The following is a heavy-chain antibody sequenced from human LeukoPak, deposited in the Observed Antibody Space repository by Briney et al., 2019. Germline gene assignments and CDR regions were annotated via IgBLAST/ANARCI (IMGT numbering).Heavy chain of an antibody. V-gene: IGHV3-23*01. D-gene: IGHD2-21*01. CDR1: GFTFSDHY. J-gene: IGHJ4*02. Sequence: PGGSLRLSCGASGFTFSDHYMDWVRQAPGKGLEWVSGISGSGDNTYYSESVRGRFTISRDNSKNTVYLQMTSLSADDTALYYCAKTAMIKVIATSYPKGLNYWGQGALVTVSS. CDR2: ISGSGDNT. CDR3: AKTAMIKVIATSYPKGLNY.